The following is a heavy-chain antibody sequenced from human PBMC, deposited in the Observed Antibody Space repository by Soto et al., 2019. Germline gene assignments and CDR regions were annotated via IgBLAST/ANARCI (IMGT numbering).Heavy chain of an antibody. CDR1: GFTFDDYT. CDR3: ASGSKDSYPGSRIFDF. D-gene: IGHD3-10*01. Sequence: EVQLVESGGVVVQPGGSLRLSCAASGFTFDDYTMHWVRQAPGKGLEWVSTITDTGGDSKSADSVRGRFAISRDNSRNTLYLQMSSLRAEDSAVYYCASGSKDSYPGSRIFDFWGRGTLVTVSS. CDR2: ITDTGGDS. J-gene: IGHJ4*01. V-gene: IGHV3-23*04.